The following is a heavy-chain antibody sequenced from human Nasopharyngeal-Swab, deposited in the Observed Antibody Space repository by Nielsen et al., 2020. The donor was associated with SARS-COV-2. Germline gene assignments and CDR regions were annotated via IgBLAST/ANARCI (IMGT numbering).Heavy chain of an antibody. CDR3: ARHQEFTIFGVVIRGAFDI. Sequence: SETLSLTCTVSGGSISSYYWSWIWQPPGKGLEWIGYIYYSGSTNYNPSLKSRVTISVDTSKNQFSLKLSSVTAADTAVYYCARHQEFTIFGVVIRGAFDIWGQGTMVTVSS. CDR2: IYYSGST. J-gene: IGHJ3*02. D-gene: IGHD3-3*01. V-gene: IGHV4-59*01. CDR1: GGSISSYY.